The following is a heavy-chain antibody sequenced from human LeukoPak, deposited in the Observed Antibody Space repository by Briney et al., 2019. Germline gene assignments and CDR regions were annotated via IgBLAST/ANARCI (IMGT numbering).Heavy chain of an antibody. D-gene: IGHD1-26*01. J-gene: IGHJ3*02. CDR1: GFTFSTYN. V-gene: IGHV3-21*01. CDR2: ISSSSSYI. Sequence: GGSLRLSCAASGFTFSTYNMNWVRQAPGKGLEWVSSISSSSSYIYYADSVKGRFTISRDNAKNSLYLQMNSLRAEDTAVYYCARDVGNAFDIWGQGTMVTVSS. CDR3: ARDVGNAFDI.